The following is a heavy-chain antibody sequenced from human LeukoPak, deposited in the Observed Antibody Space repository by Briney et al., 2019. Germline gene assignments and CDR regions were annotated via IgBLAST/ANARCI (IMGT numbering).Heavy chain of an antibody. Sequence: KSGGSLRLSCAASGFTFNNYAMNWVRQPPGKGLEWIGEINHSGSTNYNPSLKSRVTISVDTSKNQFSLKLSSVTAADTAVYYCARHIAVAGTSWGQGTLVTVSS. CDR1: GFTFNNYA. J-gene: IGHJ4*02. CDR3: ARHIAVAGTS. D-gene: IGHD6-19*01. CDR2: INHSGST. V-gene: IGHV4-34*01.